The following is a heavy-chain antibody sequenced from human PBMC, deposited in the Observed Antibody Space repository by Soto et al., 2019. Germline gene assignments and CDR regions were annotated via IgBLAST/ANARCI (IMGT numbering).Heavy chain of an antibody. J-gene: IGHJ6*02. CDR1: GGSFSGYY. CDR2: INHSGST. CDR3: ARVIVVVPAAILGGMDV. D-gene: IGHD2-2*01. Sequence: LSLTFAVYGGSFSGYYWSWIRQPPGKGLEWIGEINHSGSTNYNPSLKSRVTISVDTSKNQFSLKLSSVTAADTAVYYCARVIVVVPAAILGGMDVWGQGTTVTVSS. V-gene: IGHV4-34*01.